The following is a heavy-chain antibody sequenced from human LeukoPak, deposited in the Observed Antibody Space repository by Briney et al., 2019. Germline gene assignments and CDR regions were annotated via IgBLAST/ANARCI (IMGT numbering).Heavy chain of an antibody. D-gene: IGHD6-13*01. CDR1: GFTFSSYW. CDR2: IKQDGSEK. V-gene: IGHV3-7*01. CDR3: ARDGAAAGHYYYYYMDV. J-gene: IGHJ6*03. Sequence: GGSLRLSCAASGFTFSSYWMSWVRQAPGKGLEWVANIKQDGSEKYYVDSVKGRFTISRDSAKNSLYLQMNSLRAEDTAVYYCARDGAAAGHYYYYYMDVWGKGTTVTVSS.